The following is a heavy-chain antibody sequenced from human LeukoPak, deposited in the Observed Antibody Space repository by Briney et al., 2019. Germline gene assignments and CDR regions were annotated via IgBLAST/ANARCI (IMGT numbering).Heavy chain of an antibody. D-gene: IGHD5-12*01. J-gene: IGHJ3*02. CDR2: ISWNSGSI. Sequence: GGSLRLSCAASGFTFDDYAMHWVRQAPGKGLEWVSGISWNSGSIGYADSVKGRFTISRDNAKNSLYLQMNSLRAEDTALYYCAKDIGYSGHDRGAFDIWGQGTMVTVSS. V-gene: IGHV3-9*01. CDR1: GFTFDDYA. CDR3: AKDIGYSGHDRGAFDI.